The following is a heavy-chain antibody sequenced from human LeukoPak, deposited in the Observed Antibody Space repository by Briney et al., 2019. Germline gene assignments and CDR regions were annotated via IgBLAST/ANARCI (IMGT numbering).Heavy chain of an antibody. J-gene: IGHJ5*02. V-gene: IGHV1-2*02. CDR2: INPNSGGT. CDR1: GYTFTDYF. CDR3: ARDKESTSCYAGCWWFDP. Sequence: ASVKVSCKASGYTFTDYFMHWVRQAPGQGLEWVGWINPNSGGTNFAQNFQGRVTITTDTSINTAYMELSRLRSDDTAVYYCARDKESTSCYAGCWWFDPWGQGTLVTVSS. D-gene: IGHD2-2*01.